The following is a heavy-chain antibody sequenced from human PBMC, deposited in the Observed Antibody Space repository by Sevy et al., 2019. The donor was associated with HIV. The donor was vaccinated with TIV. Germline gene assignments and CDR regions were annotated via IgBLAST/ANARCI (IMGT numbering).Heavy chain of an antibody. D-gene: IGHD4-17*01. V-gene: IGHV3-49*04. CDR2: IRTAAYGGAT. CDR3: SRWGSDYIRDY. Sequence: GGSLRLSCSTSGFNFRDYAIGWVRRAPGEGLEWVGHIRTAAYGGATEYGASVKGRFSLSRDDTKSIAYLQMNNLYTEDTAVYYCSRWGSDYIRDYWGQGTLVTVSS. J-gene: IGHJ4*02. CDR1: GFNFRDYA.